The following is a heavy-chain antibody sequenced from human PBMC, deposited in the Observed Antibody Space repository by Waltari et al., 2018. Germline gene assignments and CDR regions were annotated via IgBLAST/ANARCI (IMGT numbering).Heavy chain of an antibody. CDR1: GGPISSYY. D-gene: IGHD3-9*01. J-gene: IGHJ4*02. CDR2: IYYSGST. V-gene: IGHV4-59*01. Sequence: QVQLQESGPGLVKPSETLSLTCTVSGGPISSYYWSWIRQPPGKGLEWIGYIYYSGSTNYNPSLKSRVTISVDTSKNQFSLKLSSVTAADTAVYYCAARDRLVITYWGQGTLVTVSS. CDR3: AARDRLVITY.